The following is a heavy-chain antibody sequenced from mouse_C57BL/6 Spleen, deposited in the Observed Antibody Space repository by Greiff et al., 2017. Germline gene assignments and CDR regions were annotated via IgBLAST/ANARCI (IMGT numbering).Heavy chain of an antibody. J-gene: IGHJ2*01. V-gene: IGHV1-61*01. CDR1: GYTFTSYW. Sequence: QVQLKQPGAELVRPGSSVKLSCKASGYTFTSYWMDWVKQRPGQGLEWIGNIYPSDSETHYNQKFKDKATLTVDKSSSTAYMQLSSLTSEDSAVYYCARLDYYGSSYDFDYWGQGTTLTVSS. D-gene: IGHD1-1*01. CDR3: ARLDYYGSSYDFDY. CDR2: IYPSDSET.